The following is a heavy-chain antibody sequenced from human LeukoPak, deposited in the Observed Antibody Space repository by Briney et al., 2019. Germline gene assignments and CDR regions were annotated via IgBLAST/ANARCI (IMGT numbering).Heavy chain of an antibody. CDR2: IIPILGIA. D-gene: IGHD3-9*01. V-gene: IGHV1-69*04. J-gene: IGHJ3*02. CDR1: GYTFTNYG. CDR3: ASSTYYDILTGSSLDAFDI. Sequence: ASVKVSCKASGYTFTNYGISWVRQAPGQGLEWMGRIIPILGIANYAQKFQGRVTITADKSTSTAYMELSSLRSEDTAVYYCASSTYYDILTGSSLDAFDIWGQGTMVTVSS.